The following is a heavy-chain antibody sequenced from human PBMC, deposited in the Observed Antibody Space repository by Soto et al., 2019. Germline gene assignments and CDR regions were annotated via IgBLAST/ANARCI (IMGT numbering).Heavy chain of an antibody. V-gene: IGHV4-59*01. D-gene: IGHD6-6*01. CDR1: GGSISSYY. CDR2: IYYSGST. Sequence: SETLSLTCPFSGGSISSYYWIWIRQPPGKGLEWIGYIYYSGSTNYNPSLKSRVTISVDTSKNQFSLKLSSVTAADTAVYYCASGYSSSSLSYYYYGIDVWGQGTKVTVSS. CDR3: ASGYSSSSLSYYYYGIDV. J-gene: IGHJ6*02.